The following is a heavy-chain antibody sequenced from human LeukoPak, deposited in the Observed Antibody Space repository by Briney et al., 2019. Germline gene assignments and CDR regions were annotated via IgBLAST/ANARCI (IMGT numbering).Heavy chain of an antibody. J-gene: IGHJ4*02. V-gene: IGHV3-30*03. CDR1: GFSFSGYG. CDR3: ARGKYCSSSSCYYSDY. CDR2: ISYNGSKT. Sequence: GGSLRLSCAASGFSFSGYGMHWVRQAPGKGLEWVAVISYNGSKTYYVDSVKGRFTISRDNAKNTLYLQMNSLRAEDTAVYYFARGKYCSSSSCYYSDYWGQGTLVTVSS. D-gene: IGHD2-2*01.